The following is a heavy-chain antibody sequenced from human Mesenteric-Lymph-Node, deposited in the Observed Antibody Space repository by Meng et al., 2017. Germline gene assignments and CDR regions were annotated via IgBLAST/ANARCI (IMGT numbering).Heavy chain of an antibody. D-gene: IGHD6-13*01. Sequence: SETLSLTCTVSGGSISSYYWSWIRQPPGKGLEWIGYIYYSGSTNYNPSLKSRVTISVDTSKNQFSLKLSSVTAADTAVYYCAMGIAAAGPDYWGQGTLVTVSS. CDR3: AMGIAAAGPDY. CDR1: GGSISSYY. CDR2: IYYSGST. J-gene: IGHJ4*02. V-gene: IGHV4-59*12.